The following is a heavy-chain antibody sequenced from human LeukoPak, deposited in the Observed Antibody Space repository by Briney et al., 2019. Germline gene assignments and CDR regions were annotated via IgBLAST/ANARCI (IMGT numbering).Heavy chain of an antibody. CDR1: GGSISSYY. D-gene: IGHD6-19*01. Sequence: PSETLSLTCTVSGGSISSYYWSWIRQPPGKGLEWIGYIYYSGSTNYNPSLKSRVTISVDTSKNQFSLKLSSVTAADTAVYYCASNQADSSGWFFDYWGQGTLVTVSS. CDR3: ASNQADSSGWFFDY. CDR2: IYYSGST. J-gene: IGHJ4*02. V-gene: IGHV4-59*01.